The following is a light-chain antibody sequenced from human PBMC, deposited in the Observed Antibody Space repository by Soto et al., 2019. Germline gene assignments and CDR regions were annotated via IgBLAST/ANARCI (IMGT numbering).Light chain of an antibody. CDR1: QDISNY. CDR2: DAS. Sequence: DIQMTQSPSSLSASVGDRVTITCQASQDISNYLNWYQQKPGKAPKLLIYDASNLETGVPSRFSGSRSGTDFSFTISSLQPEDIATYYCQQYDNLYTFGQGTKLDIK. V-gene: IGKV1-33*01. CDR3: QQYDNLYT. J-gene: IGKJ2*01.